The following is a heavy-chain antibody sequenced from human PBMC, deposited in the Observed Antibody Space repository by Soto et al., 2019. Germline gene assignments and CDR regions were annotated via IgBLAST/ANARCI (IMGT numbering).Heavy chain of an antibody. CDR3: ARAGRYRLGRTPDP. Sequence: QVQLVESGGGVVQPGRSLRLSCAASGFTSSDYAIHWVRQAPGKGLEWVAAISSDGTNKYYADSVKGRFTISRDNSRNPPELEINSLKGEDKAVYYCARAGRYRLGRTPDPLGQGTLLPVSS. D-gene: IGHD2-2*02. V-gene: IGHV3-30-3*01. CDR1: GFTSSDYA. J-gene: IGHJ5*02. CDR2: ISSDGTNK.